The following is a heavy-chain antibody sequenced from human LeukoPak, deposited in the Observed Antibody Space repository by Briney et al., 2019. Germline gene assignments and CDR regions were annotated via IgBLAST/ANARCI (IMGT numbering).Heavy chain of an antibody. V-gene: IGHV4-39*07. CDR1: GVSISSSSDF. CDR2: IHYSGTT. D-gene: IGHD3-22*01. Sequence: SETLSLTCTVSGVSISSSSDFWGWIRQPPGKGLEWIGSIHYSGTTYYNPSLKSRVTISADTSKNQFSLKLRSVTAADTGVYYCARVALYETSGHNYFDYWGQGTLVTVSS. CDR3: ARVALYETSGHNYFDY. J-gene: IGHJ4*02.